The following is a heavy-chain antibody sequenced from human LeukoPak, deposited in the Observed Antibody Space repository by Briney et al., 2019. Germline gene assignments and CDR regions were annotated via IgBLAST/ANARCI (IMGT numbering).Heavy chain of an antibody. CDR3: ARVLSYYDSSGYYYGPYYFDY. CDR1: GGSISRHY. Sequence: SKTPSLTCTVSGGSISRHYWSWIRQPPGKGLEWIGYIYYSGSTNYNPSLKSRVTISVDTSKNQFSLKLSSVTAADTAVYYCARVLSYYDSSGYYYGPYYFDYWGQGTLVTVSS. V-gene: IGHV4-59*11. D-gene: IGHD3-22*01. CDR2: IYYSGST. J-gene: IGHJ4*02.